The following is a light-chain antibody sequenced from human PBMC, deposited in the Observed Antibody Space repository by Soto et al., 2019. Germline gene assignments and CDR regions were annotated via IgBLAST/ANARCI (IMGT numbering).Light chain of an antibody. J-gene: IGKJ1*01. CDR1: QTISSW. CDR2: KAS. Sequence: DIQMTQSPSTLSGSVGDRVTITCRASQTISSWLAWYQQKPGKAPKLLIYKASTLQSGVPASFSGWGSGTEFTLTISSLQPDDFATYHCQQYNSYSTFGQGTKVDIK. CDR3: QQYNSYST. V-gene: IGKV1-5*03.